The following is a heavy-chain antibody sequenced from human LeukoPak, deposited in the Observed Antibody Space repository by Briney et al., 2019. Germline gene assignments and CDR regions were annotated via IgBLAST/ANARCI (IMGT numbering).Heavy chain of an antibody. Sequence: SEALSLTRAVCGGSFSGYYWSWLRQPPAKGLDGIGEINHNGSTNYNPSLKSRVTISVDTSKTLFSLKLTSVTAADTSVYYCARWRVLSGWLRTDYWGQGTLVTVSS. J-gene: IGHJ4*02. V-gene: IGHV4-34*01. CDR1: GGSFSGYY. CDR2: INHNGST. CDR3: ARWRVLSGWLRTDY. D-gene: IGHD6-19*01.